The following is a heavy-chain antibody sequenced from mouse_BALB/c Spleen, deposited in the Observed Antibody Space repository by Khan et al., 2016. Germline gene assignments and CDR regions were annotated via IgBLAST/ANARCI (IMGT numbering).Heavy chain of an antibody. CDR1: GYSITSDYA. Sequence: EVQLQESGPGLVKPSQSLSLTCTVTGYSITSDYAWNWIRQFPGNKLEWMGYISYSGSTSYNPSLKSRISITRDTSKNQFFLQLNSVTTEDTATYYGARFYYGSSYWYFDVWGAGTTVTVSS. CDR2: ISYSGST. D-gene: IGHD1-1*01. CDR3: ARFYYGSSYWYFDV. J-gene: IGHJ1*01. V-gene: IGHV3-2*02.